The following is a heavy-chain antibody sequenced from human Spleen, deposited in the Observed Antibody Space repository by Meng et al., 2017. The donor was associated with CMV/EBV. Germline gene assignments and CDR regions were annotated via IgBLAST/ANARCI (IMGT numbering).Heavy chain of an antibody. D-gene: IGHD5-12*01. CDR2: INPHSGDT. J-gene: IGHJ6*01. CDR1: GYTFSGYY. Sequence: GESLKISCKASGYTFSGYYIHWVRQAPGQGLEWMGWINPHSGDTNYAQRFQGRVTMTRDTSITAAYMELTRLRSDDTALYYCARNSGQNYYYGLDVWGQGTTVTVSS. CDR3: ARNSGQNYYYGLDV. V-gene: IGHV1-2*02.